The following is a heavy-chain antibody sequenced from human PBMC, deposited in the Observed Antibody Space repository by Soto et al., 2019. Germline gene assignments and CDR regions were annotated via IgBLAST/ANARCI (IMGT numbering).Heavy chain of an antibody. CDR3: ARDRRRVFQSKLRLDPYYYMDV. CDR2: IWYDGSNK. V-gene: IGHV3-33*01. D-gene: IGHD5-12*01. CDR1: GFTFSSYG. J-gene: IGHJ6*03. Sequence: GGSLRLSCAASGFTFSSYGMHWVRQAPGKGLEWVAVIWYDGSNKYYADSVKGRFTISRDNSKNTLYLQMNSLRAEDTAVYYCARDRRRVFQSKLRLDPYYYMDVWGKGTTVTVSS.